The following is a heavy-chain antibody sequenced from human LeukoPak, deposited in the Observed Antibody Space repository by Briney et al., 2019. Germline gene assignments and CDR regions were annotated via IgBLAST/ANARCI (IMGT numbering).Heavy chain of an antibody. CDR3: AKHTRYGHYNPNDV. D-gene: IGHD4-17*01. J-gene: IGHJ3*01. CDR1: GVSVSAFY. Sequence: SETLSLTCTVSGVSVSAFYWSWLRQPPGEELEWIGYSHASGSTGYNPSPESRVSISIDTSNNQLSLRVPSVTAADTAVYYCAKHTRYGHYNPNDVWGQGTMVTVST. V-gene: IGHV4-4*09. CDR2: SHASGST.